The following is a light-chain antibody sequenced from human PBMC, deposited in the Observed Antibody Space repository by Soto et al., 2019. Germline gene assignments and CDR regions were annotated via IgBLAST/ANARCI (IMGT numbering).Light chain of an antibody. CDR1: SSNIGAGYD. CDR2: GNS. V-gene: IGLV1-40*01. Sequence: QPVVTQPPSVSGAPGQRVTISCTGSSSNIGAGYDVHWYQLLPGTAPRLLIYGNSIRPSGVPDRFSGSKSGTSASLAITGLLAEDEADYYCQSYDSSLSGGVFGGGTKLTVL. CDR3: QSYDSSLSGGV. J-gene: IGLJ3*02.